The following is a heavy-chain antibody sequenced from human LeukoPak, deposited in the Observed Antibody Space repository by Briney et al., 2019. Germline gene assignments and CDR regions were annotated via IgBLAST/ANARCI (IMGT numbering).Heavy chain of an antibody. CDR3: ARGFHCSSTSCPSYMDV. CDR1: GGSISSYY. J-gene: IGHJ6*03. Sequence: SETLSLTCTVSGGSISSYYWSWIRQPAGKGLEWIGRIYTSGSTNYNPSLKSRVTMSVDTSKNQFSLKLSSVTAADTPVYYCARGFHCSSTSCPSYMDVWGKGTTVTVSS. D-gene: IGHD2-2*01. CDR2: IYTSGST. V-gene: IGHV4-4*07.